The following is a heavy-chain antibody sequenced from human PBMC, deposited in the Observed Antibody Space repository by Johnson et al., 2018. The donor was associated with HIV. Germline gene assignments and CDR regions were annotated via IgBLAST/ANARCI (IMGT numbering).Heavy chain of an antibody. CDR2: INWNGGST. Sequence: VQLVESGGGLVQPGGSLRLSCAASGFTFGDYVMSWVRQAPGKGLEWVSGINWNGGSTGYSDSVKGRFTISRDNAKNFLYLQMNSLRAEDTALDYCGREALDGPGDDAFDIWGQGTMVTVSS. V-gene: IGHV3-20*04. CDR3: GREALDGPGDDAFDI. D-gene: IGHD5-24*01. J-gene: IGHJ3*02. CDR1: GFTFGDYV.